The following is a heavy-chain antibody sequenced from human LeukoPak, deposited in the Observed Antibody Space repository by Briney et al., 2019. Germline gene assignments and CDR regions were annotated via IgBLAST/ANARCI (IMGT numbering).Heavy chain of an antibody. CDR2: IIGSGSST. J-gene: IGHJ6*03. CDR1: GFSFSNYA. CDR3: AKGGSGSLAYYYMDV. D-gene: IGHD3-10*01. Sequence: PGGSLRLSCAASGFSFSNYAMSWVRQAPGKGLEWVSGIIGSGSSTYYADSVKDRFTISRDNSKNTLYLQMNSLRAEDTALYYCAKGGSGSLAYYYMDVWGKGTTVTVSS. V-gene: IGHV3-23*01.